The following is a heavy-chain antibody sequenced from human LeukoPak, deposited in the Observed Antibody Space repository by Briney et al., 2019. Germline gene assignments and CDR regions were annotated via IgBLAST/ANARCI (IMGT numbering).Heavy chain of an antibody. J-gene: IGHJ6*03. Sequence: GSLRLSCAASEFTFSSYGMSWVRQAPGKGLEWVAGISGSGGGTYYADSVKGRFTISRDNSRNTLYLQMNCLRVEDTAVYYCAKAAGMVISFRYYYMDVWGKGTAVTVSS. V-gene: IGHV3-23*01. CDR3: AKAAGMVISFRYYYMDV. D-gene: IGHD3-3*01. CDR2: ISGSGGGT. CDR1: EFTFSSYG.